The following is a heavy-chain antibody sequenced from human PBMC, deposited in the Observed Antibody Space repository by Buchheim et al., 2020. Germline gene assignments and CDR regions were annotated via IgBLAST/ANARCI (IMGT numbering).Heavy chain of an antibody. CDR2: ISDRGNT. J-gene: IGHJ4*02. CDR1: GDSISRNTW. D-gene: IGHD3-16*01. V-gene: IGHV4-4*02. CDR3: ARVWSY. Sequence: QVRLQESGPGLVEPSGTLSLTCVVSGDSISRNTWWSWVRQPPGKGLEWIGEISDRGNTGYNPSLKGRVAISIDKSKSQFSLNLSFVTAADTAVYYCARVWSYLGQGTL.